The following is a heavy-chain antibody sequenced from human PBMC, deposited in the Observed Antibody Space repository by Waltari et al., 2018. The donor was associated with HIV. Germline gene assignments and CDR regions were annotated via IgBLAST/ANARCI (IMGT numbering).Heavy chain of an antibody. D-gene: IGHD3-3*01. V-gene: IGHV4-59*01. CDR1: GGSFNSYH. Sequence: QVQLQESGPGLVKPSETLSLTCSVSGGSFNSYHWSWIRQPPGKGLEWIGYIYYTGGTNCNPSLKSRVTISVDPSKNQFSLRLSSVTAADTAVYYCARALFGVGSNWFDPWGQGTLVTVSS. CDR2: IYYTGGT. CDR3: ARALFGVGSNWFDP. J-gene: IGHJ5*02.